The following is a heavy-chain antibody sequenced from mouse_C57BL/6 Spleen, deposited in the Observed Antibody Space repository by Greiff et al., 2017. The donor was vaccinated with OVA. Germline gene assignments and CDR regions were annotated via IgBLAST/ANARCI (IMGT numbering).Heavy chain of an antibody. CDR1: GYTFTSYW. D-gene: IGHD1-2*01. V-gene: IGHV1-7*01. Sequence: VQLQQSGAELAKPGASVKLSCKASGYTFTSYWMHWVKQRPGQGLEWIGYINPSSGYTKYNQKLKDKATLTADKSSSTSYMQLSSLTYVDSSVYYCASHSVMDYWGQGTSVTVSS. J-gene: IGHJ4*01. CDR3: ASHSVMDY. CDR2: INPSSGYT.